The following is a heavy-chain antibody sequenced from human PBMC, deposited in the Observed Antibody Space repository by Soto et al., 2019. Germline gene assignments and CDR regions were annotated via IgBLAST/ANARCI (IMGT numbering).Heavy chain of an antibody. V-gene: IGHV3-30-3*01. CDR2: ISYDGSNK. CDR3: ARALGPIAVDDRGPYYYYYGMDV. CDR1: GFTFSSYA. J-gene: IGHJ6*02. D-gene: IGHD6-19*01. Sequence: GGSLRLSCAASGFTFSSYAMHWVRQAPGKGLEWVAVISYDGSNKYYADSVKGRFTISRDNSKNTLYLQMNSLRAEDTAVYYCARALGPIAVDDRGPYYYYYGMDVWGQGTTVTVSS.